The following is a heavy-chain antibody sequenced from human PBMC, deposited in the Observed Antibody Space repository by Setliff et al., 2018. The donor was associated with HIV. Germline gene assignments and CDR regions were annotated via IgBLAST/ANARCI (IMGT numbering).Heavy chain of an antibody. D-gene: IGHD6-13*01. CDR3: ARATIAAAGNYYYYYMDV. J-gene: IGHJ6*03. CDR1: GYTFTSYT. Sequence: ASVKVSCKASGYTFTSYTMNWVRQAPGQGLEWMGWINTKTGNPTYAQGFTGRFVFSLDTSVSTAYLQISSLKAGDTAVYYCARATIAAAGNYYYYYMDVWGKGTTVTVSS. V-gene: IGHV7-4-1*02. CDR2: INTKTGNP.